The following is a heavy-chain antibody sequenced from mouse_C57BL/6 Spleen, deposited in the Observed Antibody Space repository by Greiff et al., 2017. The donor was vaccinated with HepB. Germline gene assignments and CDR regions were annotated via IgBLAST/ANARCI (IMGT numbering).Heavy chain of an antibody. V-gene: IGHV3-6*01. CDR2: ISYDGSN. Sequence: EVKLVESGPGLVKPSQSLSLTCSVTGYSITSGYYWNWIRQFPGNKLEWMGYISYDGSNNYNPSLKNRISITRDTSKNQFFLKLNSVTTEDTATYYCARGGLRLLDYWGQGTSVTVSS. CDR1: GYSITSGYY. J-gene: IGHJ4*01. CDR3: ARGGLRLLDY. D-gene: IGHD2-4*01.